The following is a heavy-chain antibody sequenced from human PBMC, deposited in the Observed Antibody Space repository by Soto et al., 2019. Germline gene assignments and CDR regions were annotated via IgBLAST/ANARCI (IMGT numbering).Heavy chain of an antibody. V-gene: IGHV4-59*08. CDR1: GGSISSYY. J-gene: IGHJ5*02. Sequence: SETLSLTCTVSGGSISSYYWSWIRQPPGKGLEWIGYIYYSGSNYYSPSLRGRVSISIDTSKNQFSLNMTSVTAADTAVYYCARWTYNQGFDPWGQGTLVTVSS. CDR3: ARWTYNQGFDP. D-gene: IGHD1-1*01. CDR2: IYYSGSN.